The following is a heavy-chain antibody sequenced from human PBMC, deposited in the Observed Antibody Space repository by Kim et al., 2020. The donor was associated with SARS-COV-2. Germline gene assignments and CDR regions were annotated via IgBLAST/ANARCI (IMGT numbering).Heavy chain of an antibody. CDR3: ARALHSMYDFGSGFTHTRFDA. D-gene: IGHD3-3*01. CDR2: VSPRSGSTGST. Sequence: ASVKVSCKASGYTFLSYAISWVRQAPGQGLQWVGWVSPRSGSTGSTNYAQEVQDRVTITADTSTNTAYMELRNLRSDDTAVYFCARALHSMYDFGSGFTHTRFDAWGQGTLVTVSS. J-gene: IGHJ5*02. V-gene: IGHV1-18*04. CDR1: GYTFLSYA.